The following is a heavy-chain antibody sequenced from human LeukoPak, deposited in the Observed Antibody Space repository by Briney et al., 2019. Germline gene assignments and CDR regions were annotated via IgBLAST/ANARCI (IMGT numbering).Heavy chain of an antibody. J-gene: IGHJ5*02. Sequence: SETLSLTCAVYGGSFRGYYWSWIRQPPGKGLEWIGEINHSGSTNYNPSLKSRVTISVDTSKNQFSLKLSSVTAADTAVYYCARGLADIVVVPAARARGTSGWFDPWGQGTLVTVSS. V-gene: IGHV4-34*01. CDR1: GGSFRGYY. D-gene: IGHD2-2*01. CDR3: ARGLADIVVVPAARARGTSGWFDP. CDR2: INHSGST.